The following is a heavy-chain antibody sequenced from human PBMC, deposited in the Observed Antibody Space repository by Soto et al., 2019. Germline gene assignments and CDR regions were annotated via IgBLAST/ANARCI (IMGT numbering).Heavy chain of an antibody. CDR2: ISGSGGST. J-gene: IGHJ4*02. CDR3: AKTSPYDILTGPLTLDY. V-gene: IGHV3-23*01. Sequence: SLRLSCAASGFTFSSYAMSWVRQAPGKGLEWVSAISGSGGSTYYADSVKGRFTISRDNSKNTLYLQMNSLRAEDTAVYYCAKTSPYDILTGPLTLDYWGQGTLVTVSS. CDR1: GFTFSSYA. D-gene: IGHD3-9*01.